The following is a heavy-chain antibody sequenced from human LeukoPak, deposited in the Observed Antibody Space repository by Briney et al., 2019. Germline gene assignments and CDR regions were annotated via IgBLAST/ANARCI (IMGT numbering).Heavy chain of an antibody. CDR1: GASISSYY. J-gene: IGHJ4*02. V-gene: IGHV4-59*01. D-gene: IGHD6-6*01. CDR3: AREVGAARDFDY. CDR2: IYFSGGT. Sequence: SETLSLTCTVSGASISSYYWTWIRQPPGKGLEWIGYIYFSGGTNYNPSFKSRVTISVDTSKNQFSLRLSSVTAADTAVYYCAREVGAARDFDYWGQGTLVTVSS.